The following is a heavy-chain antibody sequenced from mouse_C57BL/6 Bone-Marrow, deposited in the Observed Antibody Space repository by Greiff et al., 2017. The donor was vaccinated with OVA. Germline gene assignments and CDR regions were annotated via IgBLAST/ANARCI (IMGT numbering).Heavy chain of an antibody. D-gene: IGHD2-4*01. CDR3: TRKGFDDDYDVD. Sequence: QVQLQQSGAELVRPGASVTLSCKASGYTFTDYEMHWVKQTPVHGLEWIGAIDPETGGTAYNQKFKGKAILTADKSSSTAYMELRSLTSEDSAVYYCTRKGFDDDYDVDWGQGTTLTVSS. CDR2: IDPETGGT. J-gene: IGHJ2*01. V-gene: IGHV1-15*01. CDR1: GYTFTDYE.